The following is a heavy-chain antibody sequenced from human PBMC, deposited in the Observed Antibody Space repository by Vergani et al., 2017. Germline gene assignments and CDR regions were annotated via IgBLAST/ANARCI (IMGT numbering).Heavy chain of an antibody. Sequence: EVQLVESGGGLVQPGRSLRLSCAASGFTFDDYAMHWVRQAPGKGLEWVSGISWNSGSIGYADSVKGRFTISRDNAKNSLYLQMNSLRAEDTALYYCARDGYPTADAFDIWGQGTMVTVSS. J-gene: IGHJ3*02. CDR2: ISWNSGSI. D-gene: IGHD5-12*01. CDR3: ARDGYPTADAFDI. V-gene: IGHV3-9*01. CDR1: GFTFDDYA.